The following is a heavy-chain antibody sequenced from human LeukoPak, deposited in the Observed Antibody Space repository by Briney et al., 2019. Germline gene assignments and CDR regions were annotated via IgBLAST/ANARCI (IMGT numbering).Heavy chain of an antibody. Sequence: SETLSLTCTVSGGSISSYYWSWIRQPPGKGLEWIGYIYSSGSTNYNPSLKSRVTISVDTSKNQFSLKLSSVTAADTAVYYCARAVAGTGDAFDIWGQGTMVTVSS. J-gene: IGHJ3*02. CDR2: IYSSGST. CDR1: GGSISSYY. CDR3: ARAVAGTGDAFDI. V-gene: IGHV4-59*12. D-gene: IGHD6-19*01.